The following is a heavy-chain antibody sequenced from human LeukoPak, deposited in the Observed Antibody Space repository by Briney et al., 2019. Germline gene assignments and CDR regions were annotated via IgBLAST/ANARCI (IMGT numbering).Heavy chain of an antibody. CDR1: GGTFSSYA. Sequence: ASVKVSCKASGGTFSSYAISWVRQAPGQGLEWMGGITPIFGTANYAQKFQGRVTITADESTSTAYMELSSLRSEDTAVYYCARGATSGSYYNDAFDIWGQGTMVTVSS. CDR2: ITPIFGTA. D-gene: IGHD1-26*01. J-gene: IGHJ3*02. CDR3: ARGATSGSYYNDAFDI. V-gene: IGHV1-69*13.